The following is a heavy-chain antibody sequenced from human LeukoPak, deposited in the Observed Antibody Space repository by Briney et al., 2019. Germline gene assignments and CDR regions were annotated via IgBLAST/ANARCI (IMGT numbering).Heavy chain of an antibody. Sequence: GGSLRLSCAASGFTVSSNYMSWVRQPPGKGLEWVSVIYSGGSTYYADSVKGRFTISRDNSKNTLYLQMNSLRAEDTAVYYCARARVSVFDYWGQGTLVTVSS. CDR1: GFTVSSNY. J-gene: IGHJ4*02. D-gene: IGHD6-6*01. V-gene: IGHV3-53*03. CDR3: ARARVSVFDY. CDR2: IYSGGST.